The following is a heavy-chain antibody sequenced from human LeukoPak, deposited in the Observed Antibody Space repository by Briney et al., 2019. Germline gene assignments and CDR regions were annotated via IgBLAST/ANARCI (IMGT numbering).Heavy chain of an antibody. J-gene: IGHJ4*02. D-gene: IGHD7-27*01. CDR2: IYYSGST. Sequence: PSETLSLTCTISGGSIGSYYWSWIRQPPGKGLEWIGYIYYSGSTNYNPSLKSRVTMSVDTSKNQFSLKLSSVTAADTAVYYCVRNPGDYWGQGTLVTVSS. V-gene: IGHV4-59*01. CDR1: GGSIGSYY. CDR3: VRNPGDY.